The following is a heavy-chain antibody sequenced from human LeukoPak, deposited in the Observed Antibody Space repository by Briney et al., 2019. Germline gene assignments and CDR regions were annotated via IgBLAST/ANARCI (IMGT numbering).Heavy chain of an antibody. CDR1: SGSISSGSSY. Sequence: SETLSLTCSVSSGSISSGSSYWNWIRQPAGKGLEWIGHIYTSGNTNYNPSLKSRVTMSVDTSKNQFSLKLSSVTAADTAVYYCARGDYDILTGYWNWFDPWGQGTLVTVSS. CDR2: IYTSGNT. D-gene: IGHD3-9*01. V-gene: IGHV4-61*09. CDR3: ARGDYDILTGYWNWFDP. J-gene: IGHJ5*02.